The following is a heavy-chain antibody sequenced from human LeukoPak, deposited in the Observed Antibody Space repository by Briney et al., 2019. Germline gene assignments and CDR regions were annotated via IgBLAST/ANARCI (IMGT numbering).Heavy chain of an antibody. CDR2: ISWDGGST. CDR3: AKDQTNYYDSSGYYEATIDY. Sequence: GGSLRLSCAASGFTFDDYTMYWVRQAPGKGLEWVSLISWDGGSTYYADSVKGRFTISRDNSKNSPYLQMNSLRTEDTALYYCAKDQTNYYDSSGYYEATIDYWGQGTLVTVSS. CDR1: GFTFDDYT. D-gene: IGHD3-22*01. J-gene: IGHJ4*02. V-gene: IGHV3-43*01.